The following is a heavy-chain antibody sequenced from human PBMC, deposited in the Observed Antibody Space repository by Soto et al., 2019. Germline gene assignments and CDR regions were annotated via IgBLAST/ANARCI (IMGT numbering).Heavy chain of an antibody. CDR2: ISSSSSTI. CDR1: GFTFSSYS. CDR3: AREAASHYYDSSGYYPKDFDY. D-gene: IGHD3-22*01. V-gene: IGHV3-48*02. J-gene: IGHJ4*02. Sequence: EVQLVESGGGLVQPGGSLRLSCAASGFTFSSYSMNWVRQAPGKGLEWVSYISSSSSTIYYADSVKGRFTISRDNAKNSLYLQMNSLRDEDTAVYYCAREAASHYYDSSGYYPKDFDYWGQGTLVTVSS.